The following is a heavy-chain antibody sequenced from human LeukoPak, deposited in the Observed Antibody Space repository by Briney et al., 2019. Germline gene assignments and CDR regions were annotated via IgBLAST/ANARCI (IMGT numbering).Heavy chain of an antibody. CDR1: GFTFSSYG. J-gene: IGHJ4*02. D-gene: IGHD2-2*01. Sequence: PGGSLRLSCAASGFTFSSYGMHWVRQAPGKGLEWVSSISSSSSYIYYADSVKGRFTISRDNAKNSLYLQMNSLRAEDTAVYYCARDTTLVVPAATLDYWGQGTLVTVSS. CDR3: ARDTTLVVPAATLDY. CDR2: ISSSSSYI. V-gene: IGHV3-21*01.